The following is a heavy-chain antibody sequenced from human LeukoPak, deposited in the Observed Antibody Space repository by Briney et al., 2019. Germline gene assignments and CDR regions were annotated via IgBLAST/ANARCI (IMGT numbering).Heavy chain of an antibody. CDR1: GYTFTSYG. J-gene: IGHJ4*02. V-gene: IGHV1-18*01. D-gene: IGHD4-23*01. CDR2: ISAYNGNT. Sequence: ASVKVSCKASGYTFTSYGISWVRQAPGQGLEWMGWISAYNGNTNYAQKLQGRVTMTTDTSTSTAYMELRSLRSDDTAVYYCARDLGMTTVVATFDYWGQGTLVTVSS. CDR3: ARDLGMTTVVATFDY.